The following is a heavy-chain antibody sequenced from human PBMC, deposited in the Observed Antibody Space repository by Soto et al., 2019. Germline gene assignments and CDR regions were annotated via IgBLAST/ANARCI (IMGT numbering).Heavy chain of an antibody. D-gene: IGHD6-13*01. J-gene: IGHJ6*02. V-gene: IGHV1-18*01. CDR2: ISAYNGNT. CDR1: GYTFTSYG. Sequence: QVQLVQSGAEVKKPGASVKVSCKASGYTFTSYGISWVRQAPGQGLEWMGWISAYNGNTNYAQRLQGRVTMTTDTSTSTAYMELRSLRSDDTAVYYCASFSIAATDPYGMDVWGQGTTVTVSS. CDR3: ASFSIAATDPYGMDV.